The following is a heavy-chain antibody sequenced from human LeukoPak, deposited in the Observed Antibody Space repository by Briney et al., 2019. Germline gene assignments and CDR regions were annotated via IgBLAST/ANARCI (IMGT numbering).Heavy chain of an antibody. CDR2: IYYSGST. J-gene: IGHJ3*02. CDR1: GGSISSGDYY. V-gene: IGHV4-30-4*08. Sequence: PSQTLSLTCTVSGGSISSGDYYWSWIRQPPGKGLEWIGYIYYSGSTYYNPSLKSRVTISVDTSKNQFSLKLSSVTAADTAVYYCARNTPYFYDSSGYYDSFDIWGQGKMVTVSS. D-gene: IGHD3-22*01. CDR3: ARNTPYFYDSSGYYDSFDI.